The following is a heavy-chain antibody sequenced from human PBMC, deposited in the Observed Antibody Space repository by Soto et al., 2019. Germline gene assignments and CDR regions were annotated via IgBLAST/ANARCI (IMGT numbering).Heavy chain of an antibody. J-gene: IGHJ4*02. V-gene: IGHV3-23*01. CDR3: AKSLYGGLDY. Sequence: AGGSLRLSCAASGFTFSSYAMSWVRQAPGKGLEWVSGIRGSGDSTHYADSVKGRFTISRDNSKNTLYLQMNSLRVEDTAVYYCAKSLYGGLDYWGQGTLVTVSS. CDR2: IRGSGDST. CDR1: GFTFSSYA. D-gene: IGHD4-17*01.